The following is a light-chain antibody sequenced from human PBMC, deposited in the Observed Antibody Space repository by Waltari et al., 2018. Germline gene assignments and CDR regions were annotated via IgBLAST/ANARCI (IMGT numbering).Light chain of an antibody. J-gene: IGKJ1*01. CDR1: QSVSSY. V-gene: IGKV3-11*01. CDR2: DAS. Sequence: EIVLTQSPDTLSLSPGERATLTCRASQSVSSYLAWYQQRPGQAPRLLIFDASKRAAGIPARFSGSGSGTEFTLTISSLEAEDFAVYFGQQRSTWPRTFGQGTKVE. CDR3: QQRSTWPRT.